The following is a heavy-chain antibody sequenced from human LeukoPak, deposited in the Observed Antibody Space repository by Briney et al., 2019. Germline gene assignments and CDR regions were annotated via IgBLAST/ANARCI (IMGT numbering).Heavy chain of an antibody. V-gene: IGHV1-2*04. CDR2: INPSSGGT. Sequence: ASVKVSCKTSGFTFTGYYIHWVRQAAGQRPEWMGWINPSSGGTDYAQKFQGWVTMTRDTSISTAYMELSRLRSDDTAVYYCARGYDYVWGSYRYDFDYWGQGTLVTVSS. J-gene: IGHJ4*02. D-gene: IGHD3-16*02. CDR3: ARGYDYVWGSYRYDFDY. CDR1: GFTFTGYY.